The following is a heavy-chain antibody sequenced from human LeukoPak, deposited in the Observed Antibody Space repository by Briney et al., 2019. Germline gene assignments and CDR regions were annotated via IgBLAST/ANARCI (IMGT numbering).Heavy chain of an antibody. V-gene: IGHV3-30*02. CDR3: AKDQGGYSYGTFHY. CDR1: GFTFSSYG. J-gene: IGHJ4*02. CDR2: IWYDGSNK. D-gene: IGHD5-18*01. Sequence: GGSLRLSCAASGFTFSSYGMHWVRQAPGKGLEWVAVIWYDGSNKYYADSVKGRFAISRDNSKNTLYLQMNSLRAEDTALYYCAKDQGGYSYGTFHYWGQGTLVTVSS.